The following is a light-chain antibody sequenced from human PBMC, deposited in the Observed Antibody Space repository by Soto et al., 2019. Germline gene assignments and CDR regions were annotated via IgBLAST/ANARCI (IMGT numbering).Light chain of an antibody. CDR1: QGIRNL. CDR3: QQYDSYPIT. J-gene: IGKJ5*01. CDR2: GTS. V-gene: IGKV1D-16*01. Sequence: DIQMTQSPSSLSASVGDRVTMTFRASQGIRNLLVWYQQKPEKAPKSLIYGTSNLESGVPSRFSGSGSGTDYTLTISSLQPEDFATYYCQQYDSYPITFGQGTRLEIK.